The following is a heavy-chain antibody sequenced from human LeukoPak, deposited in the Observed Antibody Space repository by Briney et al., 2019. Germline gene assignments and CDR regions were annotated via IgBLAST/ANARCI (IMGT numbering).Heavy chain of an antibody. CDR2: INPNSGGT. V-gene: IGHV1-2*02. Sequence: ASVKVSCTASGYTFTGYYMHWVRQAPGQGLEWMGWINPNSGGTNYAQKFQGRVTMTRDTSISTAYMELSRLRSDDTAVYYCARDSGTYYYDSSGSPTNYWGQGSLVTVSS. CDR3: ARDSGTYYYDSSGSPTNY. J-gene: IGHJ4*02. CDR1: GYTFTGYY. D-gene: IGHD3-22*01.